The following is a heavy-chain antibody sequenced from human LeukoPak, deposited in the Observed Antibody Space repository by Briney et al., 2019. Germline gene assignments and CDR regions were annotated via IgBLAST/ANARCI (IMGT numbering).Heavy chain of an antibody. CDR3: TTYGSGRKFDY. CDR1: GFSFSDAW. V-gene: IGHV3-15*04. D-gene: IGHD3-10*01. CDR2: IESKTDGGTT. Sequence: GGSLRLSCAASGFSFSDAWMSWVRQIPGKGLEWVGRIESKTDGGTTDYAVPVKGRFTISRDDSTNTLYLQMNSLKSEDTAVYYCTTYGSGRKFDYWGQGILVTVSS. J-gene: IGHJ4*02.